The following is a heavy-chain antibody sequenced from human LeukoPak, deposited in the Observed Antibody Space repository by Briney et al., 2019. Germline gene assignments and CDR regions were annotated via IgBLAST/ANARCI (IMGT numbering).Heavy chain of an antibody. CDR3: ARAGERELYGYAFDI. V-gene: IGHV4-4*07. D-gene: IGHD1-26*01. Sequence: SETLSLTCTVSGGSISSYYWSWIRQPAGKGLEWIGRIYTSGSTNYNPSLKSRVTMSVDTSKNQFSLKLSSVTAADTAVYYCARAGERELYGYAFDIWGQGTMVTVSS. CDR1: GGSISSYY. J-gene: IGHJ3*02. CDR2: IYTSGST.